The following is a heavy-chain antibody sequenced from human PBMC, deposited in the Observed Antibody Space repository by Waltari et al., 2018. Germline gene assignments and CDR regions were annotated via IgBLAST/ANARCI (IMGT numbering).Heavy chain of an antibody. D-gene: IGHD6-19*01. J-gene: IGHJ2*01. CDR3: ARGDIEVGGDWFFDL. V-gene: IGHV1-8*01. CDR1: GYTFSNYD. Sequence: QVQLVQSGAEVKKPGASVKVSCKASGYTFSNYDINWVRQAPGPGLQWMGWINPNSDDTGYAQKFHNRVTISWNTSTRTSYMELSSLTSEDTAVYYCARGDIEVGGDWFFDLWGRGTLVTVSS. CDR2: INPNSDDT.